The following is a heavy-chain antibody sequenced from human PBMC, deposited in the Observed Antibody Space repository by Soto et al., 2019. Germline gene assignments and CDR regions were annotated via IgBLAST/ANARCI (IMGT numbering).Heavy chain of an antibody. Sequence: EASVKVSCKASGGTFSSYAISWVRQAPGQGLEWMGGIIPIFGTANYAQKFQGRVTITADESTSTAYMELSSLRSEDTAVYYCARDRVYCSSNSCYSYNWFDPWGQGTLVTVSS. V-gene: IGHV1-69*13. D-gene: IGHD2-2*01. J-gene: IGHJ5*02. CDR1: GGTFSSYA. CDR2: IIPIFGTA. CDR3: ARDRVYCSSNSCYSYNWFDP.